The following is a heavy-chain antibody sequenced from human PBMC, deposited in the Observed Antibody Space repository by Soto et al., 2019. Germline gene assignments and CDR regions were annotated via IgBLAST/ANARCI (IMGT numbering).Heavy chain of an antibody. V-gene: IGHV4-59*01. D-gene: IGHD6-13*01. CDR3: AREKAAGTFDY. Sequence: SETLSLTCTVSGGSISNYYWSWIRQPPGKGLEWIGYIYHSGSTNYNPSLKSRVTISVDTSKNQFSLKLSSVTAAETAVYYCAREKAAGTFDYWGQGTLVTVSA. J-gene: IGHJ4*02. CDR1: GGSISNYY. CDR2: IYHSGST.